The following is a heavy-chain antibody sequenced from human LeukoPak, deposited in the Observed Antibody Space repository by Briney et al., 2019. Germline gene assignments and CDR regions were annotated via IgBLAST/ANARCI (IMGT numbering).Heavy chain of an antibody. CDR1: GFTFSSYA. V-gene: IGHV3-23*01. D-gene: IGHD3-10*01. CDR2: ISGSGGGT. Sequence: PGGSLRLSCAASGFTFSSYAMSWVRQAPGKGLEWVSAISGSGGGTYYADSVKGRFTISRDNSKNTLYLQMNSLRAEDTAVYYCAKLEYYGSGSHTDYWGQGTLVTVSS. J-gene: IGHJ4*02. CDR3: AKLEYYGSGSHTDY.